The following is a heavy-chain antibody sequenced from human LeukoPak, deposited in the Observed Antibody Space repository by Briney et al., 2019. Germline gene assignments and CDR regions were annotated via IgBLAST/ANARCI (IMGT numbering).Heavy chain of an antibody. CDR2: IKQDGSEK. CDR1: GFTFSSYW. V-gene: IGHV3-7*03. D-gene: IGHD6-19*01. CDR3: ARGPVFGSFDY. Sequence: GGSLRLSCAASGFTFSSYWMTWVRQAPGKGLEWVANIKQDGSEKYYVDSVKGRFTISRDNAKNSLYLQMNRLRAEDTAVYYCARGPVFGSFDYWGQGTLVTVSS. J-gene: IGHJ4*02.